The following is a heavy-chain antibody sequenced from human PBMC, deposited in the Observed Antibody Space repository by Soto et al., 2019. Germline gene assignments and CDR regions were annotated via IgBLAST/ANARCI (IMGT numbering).Heavy chain of an antibody. V-gene: IGHV4-39*01. CDR2: IYYSGST. J-gene: IGHJ4*02. Sequence: QLQLQESGPGLVKPSETLSLTCTVSGGSISSSSYYWGWIRQPTGKGLEWIGSIYYSGSTYYNPSLKSRITISVDTSKIQFSLKLSSVTAADTAVYYCARGGEILNYFDYWGQGTLVTVSS. CDR1: GGSISSSSYY. CDR3: ARGGEILNYFDY.